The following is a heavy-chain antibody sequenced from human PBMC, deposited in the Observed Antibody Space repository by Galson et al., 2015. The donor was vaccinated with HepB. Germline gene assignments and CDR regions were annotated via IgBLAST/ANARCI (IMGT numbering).Heavy chain of an antibody. J-gene: IGHJ4*02. Sequence: SLRLSCAASGFTFSSYGMHWVRQAPGKGLEWVAVIWYDGSNKHYADSVQGRFTISRDNSKNTLYLQMNSLRAEDTAVYYCARGGNNWNYRSFFDYWGQGTLVTVSS. CDR3: ARGGNNWNYRSFFDY. CDR2: IWYDGSNK. CDR1: GFTFSSYG. V-gene: IGHV3-33*01. D-gene: IGHD1-7*01.